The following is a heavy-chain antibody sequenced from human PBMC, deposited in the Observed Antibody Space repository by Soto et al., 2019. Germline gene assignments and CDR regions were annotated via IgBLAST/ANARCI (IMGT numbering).Heavy chain of an antibody. J-gene: IGHJ4*02. CDR3: TRGASNGYSYGPADS. V-gene: IGHV3-49*03. CDR2: IRGKAYGGTT. D-gene: IGHD5-18*01. Sequence: PGGSLRLSCTTSGFTFGDYSMGWFRHARGKGLEWVGFIRGKAYGGTTDYAASVKGRFTISRDDSKFIAYLQMNSLKTEDTAVYYCTRGASNGYSYGPADSWGQGTLVTVSS. CDR1: GFTFGDYS.